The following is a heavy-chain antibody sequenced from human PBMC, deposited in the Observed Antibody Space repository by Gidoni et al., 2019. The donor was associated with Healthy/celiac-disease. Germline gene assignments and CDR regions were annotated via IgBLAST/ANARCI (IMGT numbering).Heavy chain of an antibody. CDR1: GYSFTSYW. J-gene: IGHJ5*02. D-gene: IGHD2-21*02. V-gene: IGHV5-51*01. Sequence: EVQLVQSGAEVKQPGESLTISCTGSGYSFTSYWIGWVRQRPGKGLEWMGIIYPGDADTRYSPAFQGQVTISADKSISTAYLQWSSMKASDTAMYYCVRVYGGNSEGWFDPWGQGTLVTVSS. CDR3: VRVYGGNSEGWFDP. CDR2: IYPGDADT.